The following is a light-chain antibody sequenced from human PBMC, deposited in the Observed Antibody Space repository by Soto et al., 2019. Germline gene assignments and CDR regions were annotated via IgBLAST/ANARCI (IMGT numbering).Light chain of an antibody. J-gene: IGKJ4*02. V-gene: IGKV1-6*01. CDR2: ATS. CDR1: QGIRGG. Sequence: AIQMTQSPSSLSASLGDRVTITCRASQGIRGGLGWYQQKPGKAPKLLISATSTLHGGVPSRFSGSGSGTDFALTITSLQAEDFATYYCQQLRSYPATFGGGTKVDIK. CDR3: QQLRSYPAT.